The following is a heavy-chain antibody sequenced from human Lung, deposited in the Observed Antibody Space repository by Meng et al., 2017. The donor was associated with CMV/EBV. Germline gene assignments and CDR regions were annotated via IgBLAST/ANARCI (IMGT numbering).Heavy chain of an antibody. D-gene: IGHD3-3*01. CDR3: ARLSYYDFWSGYYPYYYGMDV. V-gene: IGHV5-51*01. CDR2: IYPGDSDT. Sequence: ESXKISXKGSGYSFTSYWIGWVRQMPGKGLEWMGIIYPGDSDTRYSPSFQGQVTISADKSISTAYLQWSSLKASDTAMYYCARLSYYDFWSGYYPYYYGMDVWGQGTTVTVSS. CDR1: GYSFTSYW. J-gene: IGHJ6*02.